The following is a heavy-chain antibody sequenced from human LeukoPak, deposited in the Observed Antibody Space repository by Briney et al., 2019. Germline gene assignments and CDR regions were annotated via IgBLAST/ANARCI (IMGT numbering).Heavy chain of an antibody. D-gene: IGHD3-9*01. CDR1: GYTFTSYG. CDR3: ARGIRYFDWLLHFDY. J-gene: IGHJ4*02. V-gene: IGHV1-18*01. CDR2: ISAYNGNT. Sequence: ASVTVSCKASGYTFTSYGISWVRQAPGQGLEWMGWISAYNGNTNYAQKLQGRVTMTTDTSTSTAYMELRSLRSDDTAVYYCARGIRYFDWLLHFDYWGQGTLVTVSS.